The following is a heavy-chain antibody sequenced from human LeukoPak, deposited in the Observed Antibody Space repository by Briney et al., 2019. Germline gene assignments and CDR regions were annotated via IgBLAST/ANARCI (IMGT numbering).Heavy chain of an antibody. V-gene: IGHV4-39*07. J-gene: IGHJ3*01. CDR1: GGSISSSSYY. Sequence: SETLSLTCTVSGGSISSSSYYWGWIRQPPGKGLEWLGSIYYSGSTYYNPSLKSRVTISVDTSKNQFSLKLSSVTAADTAVYYCARVPPDYNDLHDALDLWGQGTVVTVSS. CDR3: ARVPPDYNDLHDALDL. D-gene: IGHD4-17*01. CDR2: IYYSGST.